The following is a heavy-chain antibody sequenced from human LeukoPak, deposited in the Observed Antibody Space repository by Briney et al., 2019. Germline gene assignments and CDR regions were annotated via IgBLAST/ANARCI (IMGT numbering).Heavy chain of an antibody. D-gene: IGHD2-15*01. CDR1: GFSLGTSGGG. V-gene: IGHV2-5*01. Sequence: SGPTLLHPTPTLTLTCTFSGFSLGTSGGGVGWIRQPPVKALEWLSLIYWYDDKRYSPSLKSRITITKDTSKNQVVLTMTNMDPVDTATYYCAHSGYCSGGSCYEEYNWFDPWGQGTLVTVSS. CDR2: IYWYDDK. CDR3: AHSGYCSGGSCYEEYNWFDP. J-gene: IGHJ5*02.